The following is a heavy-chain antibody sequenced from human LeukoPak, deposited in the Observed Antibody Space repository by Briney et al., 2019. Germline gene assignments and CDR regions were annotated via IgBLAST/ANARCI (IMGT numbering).Heavy chain of an antibody. Sequence: SGGSVSLSCAVSGFTFSSYAMRWLRQAPGKGLEWVSSMSSSSSYIYYGDSLKGRFTVSRDHAKKSLYLQMNNLSVEDTAVYYCARESRWMKDLDVIKAFDIWGQGTMVSVSS. CDR3: ARESRWMKDLDVIKAFDI. CDR1: GFTFSSYA. CDR2: MSSSSSYI. V-gene: IGHV3-21*01. D-gene: IGHD2-2*03. J-gene: IGHJ3*02.